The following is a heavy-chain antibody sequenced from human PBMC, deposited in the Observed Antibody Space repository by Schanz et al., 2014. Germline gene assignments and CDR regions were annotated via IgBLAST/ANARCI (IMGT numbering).Heavy chain of an antibody. CDR2: ISTTSSNI. Sequence: EVQLLESGGGLAQPGGSLRLACAASGFTFSDYGMSWVRQAPGKGLEWISYISTTSSNIYYGDSVKGRFTISRDNAKNSLYLQMNSLRAEDTALYFCARCMGEWLIYPNWFDPWGQGTLVTVSS. D-gene: IGHD3-3*01. V-gene: IGHV3-48*01. CDR1: GFTFSDYG. CDR3: ARCMGEWLIYPNWFDP. J-gene: IGHJ5*02.